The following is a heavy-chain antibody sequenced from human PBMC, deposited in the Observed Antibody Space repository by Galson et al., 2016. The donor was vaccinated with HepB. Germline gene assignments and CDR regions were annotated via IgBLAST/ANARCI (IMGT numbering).Heavy chain of an antibody. CDR1: GFTFSSYA. CDR3: ARDGNADSP. V-gene: IGHV3-33*08. D-gene: IGHD4-23*01. CDR2: IWYDGSNK. Sequence: SLRLSCAASGFTFSSYAMHWVRQAPDKGLEWVAVIWYDGSNKYYADSVKGRFTISRDNSKNTLYLQMNSLRAEDTAVYYCARDGNADSPWGPGTLVTVSS. J-gene: IGHJ5*02.